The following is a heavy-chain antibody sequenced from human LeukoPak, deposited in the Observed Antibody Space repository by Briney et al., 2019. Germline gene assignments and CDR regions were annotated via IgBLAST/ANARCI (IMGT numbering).Heavy chain of an antibody. V-gene: IGHV3-48*03. Sequence: GGSLRLSCAASGFTFSSYEMNWVRQAPGKGLEWVSYISSSGSTIYYADSVKGRFTISRDNAKNSLYLQMNSLRAEDTAVYYCARVEESDFDYWGQGTLVTVSS. J-gene: IGHJ4*02. CDR2: ISSSGSTI. CDR3: ARVEESDFDY. CDR1: GFTFSSYE.